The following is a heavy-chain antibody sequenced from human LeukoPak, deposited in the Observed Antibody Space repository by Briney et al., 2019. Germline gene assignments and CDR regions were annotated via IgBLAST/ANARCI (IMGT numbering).Heavy chain of an antibody. V-gene: IGHV4-61*02. CDR3: ASASIRLDAFDI. Sequence: PSETLPLTCTVSGGSISSGSYYWSWIRQPAGKGLEWIGRIYTSGSTNYNPSLKSRVTISVDTSKNQFSLKLSSVTAADTAVYYCASASIRLDAFDIWGQGTMVTVSS. J-gene: IGHJ3*02. CDR2: IYTSGST. CDR1: GGSISSGSYY. D-gene: IGHD2/OR15-2a*01.